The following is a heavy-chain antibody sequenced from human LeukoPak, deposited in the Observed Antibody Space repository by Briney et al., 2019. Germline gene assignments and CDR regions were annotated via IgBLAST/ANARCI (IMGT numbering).Heavy chain of an antibody. CDR1: GFTFSSYS. CDR3: ARDRVQRGVFDY. Sequence: PGGSLRLSCAASGFTFSSYSMNWVRQAPGKGLEWVSSISSSSSYIYYADSVKGRFTISRDNAKNSLYLQMNSLRAEDTAVYYCARDRVQRGVFDYWGQGTLVTVSS. CDR2: ISSSSSYI. V-gene: IGHV3-21*01. J-gene: IGHJ4*02. D-gene: IGHD3-10*01.